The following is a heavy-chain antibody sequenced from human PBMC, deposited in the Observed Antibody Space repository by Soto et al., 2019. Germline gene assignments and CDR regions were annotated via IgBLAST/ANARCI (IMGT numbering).Heavy chain of an antibody. D-gene: IGHD3-10*01. CDR1: GGSISSGGYY. CDR2: IYYSGST. Sequence: PSETLSLTCTVSGGSISSGGYYWSWIRQHPGKGLEWIGYIYYSGSTYYNPSLKSRVTISVDTSKNQFSLKLSSVTAADTAVYYCARAQHPFTMVRGVITNGGYYYGMDVWGQGTTVTVSS. V-gene: IGHV4-31*03. CDR3: ARAQHPFTMVRGVITNGGYYYGMDV. J-gene: IGHJ6*02.